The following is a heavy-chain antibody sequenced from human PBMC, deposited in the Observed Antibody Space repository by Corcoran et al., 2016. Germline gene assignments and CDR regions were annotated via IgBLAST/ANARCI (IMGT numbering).Heavy chain of an antibody. CDR1: GYTFTGYY. CDR3: ARAHDGYHKGGIDP. D-gene: IGHD2-21*02. V-gene: IGHV1-2*02. J-gene: IGHJ5*02. CDR2: INPNSGGT. Sequence: QVQLVQSGAEVKKPVASVKVSCKASGYTFTGYYMHWVRQAPGQGLEWMGWINPNSGGTNYAQQFPGRVTMTRDTSSSTAYMELSRLRSDDTAVYYCARAHDGYHKGGIDPWGQGTLVTVSS.